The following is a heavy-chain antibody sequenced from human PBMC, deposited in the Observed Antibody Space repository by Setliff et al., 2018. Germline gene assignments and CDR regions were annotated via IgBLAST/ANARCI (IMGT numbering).Heavy chain of an antibody. J-gene: IGHJ4*02. Sequence: GGSLRLSCAASGFNFYVYTMEWVRQAPGKGLEWVSSISVNSNYIYYVDSVRGRFTISRDNAKNSLYLQMDSLRDEDTAVYYCARWRSSSPDDFWGQGTLVTVSS. D-gene: IGHD6-6*01. CDR3: ARWRSSSPDDF. CDR1: GFNFYVYT. CDR2: ISVNSNYI. V-gene: IGHV3-21*01.